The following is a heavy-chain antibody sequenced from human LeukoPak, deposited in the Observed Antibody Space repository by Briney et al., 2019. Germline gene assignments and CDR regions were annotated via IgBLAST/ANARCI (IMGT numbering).Heavy chain of an antibody. Sequence: GGPLRLSCAASGFTFSSYGMHWVRQAPGKGLEWVAFIRHDGSNKYYADSVKGRFTISRDNSKNTLYLQMNSLRAEDTAVYYCAKDGERGYYFDYWGQGTLVTVSS. D-gene: IGHD2-21*01. CDR3: AKDGERGYYFDY. CDR2: IRHDGSNK. J-gene: IGHJ4*02. CDR1: GFTFSSYG. V-gene: IGHV3-30*02.